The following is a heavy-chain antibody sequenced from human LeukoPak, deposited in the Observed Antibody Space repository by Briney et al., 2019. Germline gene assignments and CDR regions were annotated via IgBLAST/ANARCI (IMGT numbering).Heavy chain of an antibody. CDR2: IYYSGST. D-gene: IGHD3-9*01. Sequence: SETLSLTCTVSGGSISSYYWSWIRQPPGKGLEWIGYIYYSGSTNYNPSLKSRVTISVDTSKNQFSLKLSSVTAADTAVYYCARGALLRYFDWYPGYYYGMDVWGQGTTVTVSS. J-gene: IGHJ6*02. CDR1: GGSISSYY. V-gene: IGHV4-59*08. CDR3: ARGALLRYFDWYPGYYYGMDV.